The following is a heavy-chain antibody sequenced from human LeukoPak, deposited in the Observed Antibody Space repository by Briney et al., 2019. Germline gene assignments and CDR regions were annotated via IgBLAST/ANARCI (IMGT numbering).Heavy chain of an antibody. J-gene: IGHJ4*02. D-gene: IGHD3-22*01. Sequence: SETLSLTCTVSGGSISSYYWSWIRQPPGKGLEWIGYIYYRGSTNYNPSLKSRVTISVDTSKNQFSLKLSSVTAADTAVYYCARLSGYSSGHYYSDYWGQGTLVTVSS. CDR2: IYYRGST. V-gene: IGHV4-59*01. CDR1: GGSISSYY. CDR3: ARLSGYSSGHYYSDY.